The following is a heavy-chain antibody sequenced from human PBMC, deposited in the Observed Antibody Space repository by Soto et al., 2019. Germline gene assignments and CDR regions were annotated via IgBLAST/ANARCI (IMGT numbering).Heavy chain of an antibody. CDR2: ISAYNGNT. CDR3: ARDIAVAGIERPSGLYY. V-gene: IGHV1-18*01. Sequence: QIQLVQSGAEVKKPGASVKVSGKASGYTLTSYGISWERQAPGQGVEWMGWISAYNGNTNYAQKLQGRVTMTTDTSTSTAYMELRSLRSDDTAVYYCARDIAVAGIERPSGLYYWGQGTLVTVSS. J-gene: IGHJ4*02. CDR1: GYTLTSYG. D-gene: IGHD6-19*01.